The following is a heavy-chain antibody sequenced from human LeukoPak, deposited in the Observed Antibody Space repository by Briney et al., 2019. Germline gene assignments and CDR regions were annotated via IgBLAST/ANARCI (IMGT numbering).Heavy chain of an antibody. CDR1: GYTFTSYD. Sequence: ASVKVSCKASGYTFTSYDINWVRQATGQGLEWMGWMNPNSGNTGYAQKFQGRVTMTGNTSISTAYMELSSLRSEDTAVYYCARADILTGTYYYGMDVWGQGTTVTVSS. CDR3: ARADILTGTYYYGMDV. D-gene: IGHD3-9*01. CDR2: MNPNSGNT. V-gene: IGHV1-8*01. J-gene: IGHJ6*02.